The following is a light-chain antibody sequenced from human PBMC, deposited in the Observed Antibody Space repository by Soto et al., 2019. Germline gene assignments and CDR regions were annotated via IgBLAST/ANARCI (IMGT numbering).Light chain of an antibody. Sequence: QSALTQPASVSGSPGQSITISCTGASSDVGAHNYVSWYQQYPGKAPKVMISEVTNRPSGVSNRFPGSKSGNTASLTISGLQAEDEAAYYCTSYTSSNTLVFGGGTKVTVL. J-gene: IGLJ2*01. CDR2: EVT. CDR1: SSDVGAHNY. V-gene: IGLV2-14*01. CDR3: TSYTSSNTLV.